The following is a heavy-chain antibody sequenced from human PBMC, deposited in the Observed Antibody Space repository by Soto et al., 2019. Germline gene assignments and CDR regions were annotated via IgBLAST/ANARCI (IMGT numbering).Heavy chain of an antibody. CDR1: GFTFSSYA. Sequence: GGSLRLSCAASGFTFSSYAMHWVRQAPGKGLEWVAVISYDGSNKYYADSVKGRFTISRDNSKNTLYLQMNSLRAEDMAVYYCARDRGKRDAFDIWGQGTMVTVSS. CDR2: ISYDGSNK. D-gene: IGHD3-10*01. V-gene: IGHV3-30*04. CDR3: ARDRGKRDAFDI. J-gene: IGHJ3*02.